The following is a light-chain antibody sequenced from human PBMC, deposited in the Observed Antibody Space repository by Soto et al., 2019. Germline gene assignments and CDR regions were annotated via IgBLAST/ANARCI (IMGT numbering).Light chain of an antibody. J-gene: IGKJ4*01. CDR2: DSS. CDR1: HSVNSY. V-gene: IGKV3-11*01. CDR3: EQRSNWLT. Sequence: EIVLTQSPATLSLSPGERATLSCRASHSVNSYLAWYQQKPCQAPRLLIDDSSNSATDIPARCSASGAGTDFTLTISSLDSEGFAVYYCEQRSNWLTFGGGTKVEI.